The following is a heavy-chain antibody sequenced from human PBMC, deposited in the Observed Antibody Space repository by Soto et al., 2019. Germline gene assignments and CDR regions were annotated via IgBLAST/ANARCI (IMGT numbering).Heavy chain of an antibody. CDR3: AREAGYCSTTSCYRRAFDT. D-gene: IGHD2-2*01. V-gene: IGHV3-74*01. J-gene: IGHJ3*02. CDR2: INTEGDST. CDR1: GFTFTGHW. Sequence: GGSLRLSCAAPGFTFTGHWMHWVRQVPGKGLVWVARINTEGDSTNYADSVKGRFTISRDSATNTVYLQMNGLGVDDTSVYFCAREAGYCSTTSCYRRAFDTWGQGTMVTVSS.